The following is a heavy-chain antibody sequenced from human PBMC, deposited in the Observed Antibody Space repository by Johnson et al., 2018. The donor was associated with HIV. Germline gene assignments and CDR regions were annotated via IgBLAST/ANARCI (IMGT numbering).Heavy chain of an antibody. CDR3: ARDRGYWDAFDI. CDR2: ISYDGSNK. D-gene: IGHD3-22*01. Sequence: QVQLVESGGGVVQPGGSLRLSCAASGFTFSNAWMSWVRQAPGKGLEWVAVISYDGSNKYYADSVKGRFTIYRDNSKNTVYLQINSLRAEDTAVSYCARDRGYWDAFDIWCQGTMVTVSS. V-gene: IGHV3-30*03. J-gene: IGHJ3*02. CDR1: GFTFSNAW.